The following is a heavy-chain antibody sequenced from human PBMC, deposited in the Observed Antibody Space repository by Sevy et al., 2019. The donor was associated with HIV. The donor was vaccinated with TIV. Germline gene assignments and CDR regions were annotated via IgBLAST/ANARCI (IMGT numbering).Heavy chain of an antibody. CDR2: ISGSGGST. D-gene: IGHD3-22*01. Sequence: GGSLRLSCEVFGFSFSDYGMHWVRQAPGKGLEWVSGISGSGGSTYYADSVKGRFTISRDNSKNTLYLQMNSLRAEDTAVYYCAKDSYFDNTLFDYWGQGTLVTVSS. CDR1: GFSFSDYG. V-gene: IGHV3-23*01. CDR3: AKDSYFDNTLFDY. J-gene: IGHJ4*02.